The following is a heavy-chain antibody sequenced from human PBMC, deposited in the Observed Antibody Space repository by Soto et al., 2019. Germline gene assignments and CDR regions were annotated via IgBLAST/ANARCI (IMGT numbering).Heavy chain of an antibody. CDR2: IIPIFGTA. CDR3: ARAGDYQNPHNWFDP. Sequence: QVQLVQSGAEVKKPGSSVKVSCKASGGTFSSYAISWVRQAPGQGLEWLGGIIPIFGTANYAQKFQGRVTITAEESTSAAYMELSSLRSEDTAVYYCARAGDYQNPHNWFDPWGQGTLVTVSS. D-gene: IGHD4-17*01. V-gene: IGHV1-69*01. J-gene: IGHJ5*02. CDR1: GGTFSSYA.